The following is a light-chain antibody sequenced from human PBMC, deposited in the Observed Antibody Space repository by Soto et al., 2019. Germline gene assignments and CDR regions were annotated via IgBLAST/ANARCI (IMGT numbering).Light chain of an antibody. CDR3: QQYNNWPLWT. CDR1: QSVSSN. CDR2: GAS. V-gene: IGKV3-15*01. Sequence: EIVLTQSPATLSVPPGERATLSCRASQSVSSNLAWYQQKPGQAPRLLIYGASTRATGIPARFSGSGSGTEFTLTISSLQSEDFAVYYCQQYNNWPLWTFGGGTKVEIK. J-gene: IGKJ4*01.